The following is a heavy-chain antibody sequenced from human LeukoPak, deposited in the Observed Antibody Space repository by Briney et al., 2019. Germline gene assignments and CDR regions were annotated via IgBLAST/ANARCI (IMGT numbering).Heavy chain of an antibody. Sequence: GASVKVSCKASGYTFTAYFMHWVRQAPGQGLEWMGCINPDSGATNYAQKFQGRVTMTRDTSITTAYMELSRLTSDDTAVYFCATTSRDSAAYYDYLNYWGQGTLITVSS. J-gene: IGHJ4*02. CDR3: ATTSRDSAAYYDYLNY. CDR2: INPDSGAT. V-gene: IGHV1-2*02. D-gene: IGHD3-10*01. CDR1: GYTFTAYF.